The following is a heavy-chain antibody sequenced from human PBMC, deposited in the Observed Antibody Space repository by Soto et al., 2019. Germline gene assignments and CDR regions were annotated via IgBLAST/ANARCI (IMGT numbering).Heavy chain of an antibody. CDR2: IIPIFGTA. J-gene: IGHJ4*02. D-gene: IGHD3-22*01. CDR1: GGTFSSYA. V-gene: IGHV1-69*13. CDR3: ARSRNYYDSSGFDY. Sequence: GASVKVSCKASGGTFSSYAISWVRQAPGQGLEWMGGIIPIFGTANYAQKFQGRVTITADESTSTAYMELSSLRSEDTAVHYCARSRNYYDSSGFDYWGQGTLVTVSS.